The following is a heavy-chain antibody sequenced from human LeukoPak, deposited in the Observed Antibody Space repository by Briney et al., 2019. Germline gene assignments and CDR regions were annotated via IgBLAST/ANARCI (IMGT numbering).Heavy chain of an antibody. Sequence: ASVKVSFKASGYTFTSYDINWVRQATGQGLEWMGWMNPNSGNTGYAQKFQGRVTMTRNTSISTAYMELSSLRSEDTAVYYCARGPRSTSCFDYWGQGTLVTVSS. D-gene: IGHD2-2*01. CDR2: MNPNSGNT. V-gene: IGHV1-8*01. CDR3: ARGPRSTSCFDY. CDR1: GYTFTSYD. J-gene: IGHJ4*02.